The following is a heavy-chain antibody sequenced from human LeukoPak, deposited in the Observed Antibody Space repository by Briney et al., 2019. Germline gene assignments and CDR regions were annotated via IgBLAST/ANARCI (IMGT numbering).Heavy chain of an antibody. CDR3: ARDETYDYESNGYLDF. Sequence: GGSLRLSCEASGFPFSSYWMSWVRQAPGKGLEWVANIRHDGSETYYVDSLRGRFTTSRDNAKNLVYLQMSSLRAEDTAIYYCARDETYDYESNGYLDFWGQGTVVTVSS. V-gene: IGHV3-7*01. D-gene: IGHD3-22*01. CDR1: GFPFSSYW. J-gene: IGHJ4*02. CDR2: IRHDGSET.